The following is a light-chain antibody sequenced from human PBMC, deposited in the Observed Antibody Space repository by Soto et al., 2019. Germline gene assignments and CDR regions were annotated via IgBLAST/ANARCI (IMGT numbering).Light chain of an antibody. CDR2: EVS. CDR3: SSYTSGTTYV. CDR1: SSDVGGYHY. Sequence: HSVLTQPASVSGSPGQSITISCTGTSSDVGGYHYVSWYQQYPGKAPKLIIYEVSNRPSGVSNRFSGSMSGNTASLTISGLQAEDEADYHCSSYTSGTTYVFGTGTKVTVL. V-gene: IGLV2-14*01. J-gene: IGLJ1*01.